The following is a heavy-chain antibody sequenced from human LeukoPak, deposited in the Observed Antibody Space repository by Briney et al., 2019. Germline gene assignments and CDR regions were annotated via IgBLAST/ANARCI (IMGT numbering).Heavy chain of an antibody. CDR2: INPNSGGT. CDR1: GYTFTVYY. V-gene: IGHV1-2*02. CDR3: ARDRIAVAGNWFDP. Sequence: GASVKVSFTASGYTFTVYYMHWVRQAPGQGLEWMGWINPNSGGTNYAQKFQGRVTMTRDTSISTAYMELSRLRSDDTAVYYCARDRIAVAGNWFDPWGQGTLVTVSS. J-gene: IGHJ5*02. D-gene: IGHD6-19*01.